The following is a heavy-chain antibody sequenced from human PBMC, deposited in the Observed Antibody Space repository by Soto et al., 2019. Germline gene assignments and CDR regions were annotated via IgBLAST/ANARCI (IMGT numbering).Heavy chain of an antibody. CDR3: ARESHDILTGPPWVWYFDL. D-gene: IGHD3-9*01. V-gene: IGHV4-34*01. Sequence: QVQLQQWGAGPLRPLETLSLTCGVSGGSFSGHYWAWIRQSPGKGLELIGEFNDRGSINYNPSLKSRVSISVDTSKNHYSLNLRSVTAADTAVYYCARESHDILTGPPWVWYFDLWGRGTLVTVSS. CDR1: GGSFSGHY. J-gene: IGHJ2*01. CDR2: FNDRGSI.